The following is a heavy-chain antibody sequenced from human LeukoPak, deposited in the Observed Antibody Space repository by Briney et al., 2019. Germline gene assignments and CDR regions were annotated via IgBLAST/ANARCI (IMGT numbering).Heavy chain of an antibody. CDR2: ISAYNGNT. V-gene: IGHV1-18*01. D-gene: IGHD3-3*01. CDR3: ARDIKTGDFWSGYSRYFDY. J-gene: IGHJ4*02. Sequence: ASVKISCKASGYTFTSYGISWVRQAPGQGLEWMGWISAYNGNTNYAQKLQGRVTMTTDTSTSTAYMELRSLRSDDTAVYYCARDIKTGDFWSGYSRYFDYWGQGTLVTVSS. CDR1: GYTFTSYG.